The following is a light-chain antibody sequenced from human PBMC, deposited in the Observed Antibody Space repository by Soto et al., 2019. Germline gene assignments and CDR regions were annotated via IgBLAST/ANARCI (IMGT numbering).Light chain of an antibody. CDR1: QGIINY. J-gene: IGKJ3*01. CDR2: GAS. CDR3: QQLFMYPPT. V-gene: IGKV1-9*01. Sequence: IELPQSPSSLSASMGDRVTITCRASQGIINYLAWYQQKPGKAPKLLIYGASTLQGGVPSRFSGSGSGTDFTLTVSSLQPEDLATYYCQQLFMYPPTFGPGTKVDI.